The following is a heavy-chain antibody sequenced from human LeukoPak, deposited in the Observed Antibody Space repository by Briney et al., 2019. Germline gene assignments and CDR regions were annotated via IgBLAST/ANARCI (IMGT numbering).Heavy chain of an antibody. CDR1: GFTFSSYA. Sequence: PGGSLRLSCAASGFTFSSYAMSWVRQAPGKGLEWVSAISGSGGSTYYADSVKGRFTISRDNAKNSLYLQMNSLRAEDTAVYYCASLGYCSGGSCYPTDYWGQGTLVTVSS. CDR3: ASLGYCSGGSCYPTDY. J-gene: IGHJ4*02. V-gene: IGHV3-23*01. D-gene: IGHD2-15*01. CDR2: ISGSGGST.